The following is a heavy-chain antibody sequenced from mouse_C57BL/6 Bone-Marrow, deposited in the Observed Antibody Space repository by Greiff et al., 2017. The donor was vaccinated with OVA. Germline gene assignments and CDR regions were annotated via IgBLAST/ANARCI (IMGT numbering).Heavy chain of an antibody. CDR3: ARVVSGFAY. CDR1: GYTFTSYG. Sequence: QVQLQQSGAELARPGASVKLSCKASGYTFTSYGISWVKQRTGQGLEWIGEIYPRSGNTYYNEKFKGKATLTADKSSSTAYMELRSLTSEDSAVYFCARVVSGFAYWGQGTLVTVSA. J-gene: IGHJ3*01. CDR2: IYPRSGNT. V-gene: IGHV1-81*01. D-gene: IGHD1-1*02.